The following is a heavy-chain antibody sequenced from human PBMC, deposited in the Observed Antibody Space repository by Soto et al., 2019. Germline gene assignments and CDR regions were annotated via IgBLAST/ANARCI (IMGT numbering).Heavy chain of an antibody. J-gene: IGHJ5*02. D-gene: IGHD3-22*01. V-gene: IGHV1-3*01. CDR2: ITAGNGNT. CDR1: GYTFTSYA. CDR3: ARADYDSSGYWWFDP. Sequence: ASVKVSCKASGYTFTSYAMHWVRQAPGQRLEWMGWITAGNGNTKYSQKFQGRVTITRDTSANTAYMELSSLRSEDTAVYYCARADYDSSGYWWFDPWGQGTLVTVSS.